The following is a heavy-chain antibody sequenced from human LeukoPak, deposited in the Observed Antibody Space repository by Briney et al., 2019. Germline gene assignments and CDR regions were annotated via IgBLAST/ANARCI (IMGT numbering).Heavy chain of an antibody. CDR3: ASQTIGELSPFDY. CDR2: IYYSGST. D-gene: IGHD3-10*01. J-gene: IGHJ4*02. V-gene: IGHV4-39*01. Sequence: NPSETLSLTCTVSGGSISSSSYYWGWIRQPPGKGLEWIGSIYYSGSTYYNPSLKSRVTISVDTSKNQFSLKLSSVTAADTAVYYCASQTIGELSPFDYWGQGTLVTVSS. CDR1: GGSISSSSYY.